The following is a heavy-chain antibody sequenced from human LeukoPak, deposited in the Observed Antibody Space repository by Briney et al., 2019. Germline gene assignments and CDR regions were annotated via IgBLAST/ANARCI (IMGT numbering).Heavy chain of an antibody. Sequence: GGSLRLSCAASGFTFSSYSMNWVRQAPGKGLEWVSAISGSGGSTYYADSVKGRFTISRDNSKNTLYLQMNSLRAEDTAVYYCAKNHRRVVPAAMSWDYWGQGTLVTVSS. CDR1: GFTFSSYS. V-gene: IGHV3-23*01. CDR2: ISGSGGST. CDR3: AKNHRRVVPAAMSWDY. J-gene: IGHJ4*02. D-gene: IGHD2-2*01.